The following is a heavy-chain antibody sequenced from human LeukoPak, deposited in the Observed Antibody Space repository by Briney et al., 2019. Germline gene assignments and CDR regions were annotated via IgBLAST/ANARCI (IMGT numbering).Heavy chain of an antibody. Sequence: GESLKISCKGSGYSFTSYWIGWVRQMPGKGLEWMGIIYPGDSDTRYSPSFQGQVTTSADKSISTAYLQWSSLKASDTAMYYCAQTSMVRGVISWFDPWGQGTLVTVSS. J-gene: IGHJ5*02. CDR3: AQTSMVRGVISWFDP. CDR1: GYSFTSYW. D-gene: IGHD3-10*01. V-gene: IGHV5-51*01. CDR2: IYPGDSDT.